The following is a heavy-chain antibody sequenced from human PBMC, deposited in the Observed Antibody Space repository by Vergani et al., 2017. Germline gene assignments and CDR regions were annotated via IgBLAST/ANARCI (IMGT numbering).Heavy chain of an antibody. CDR1: GFTFSNYA. D-gene: IGHD3-3*01. CDR2: ISWNSGSI. J-gene: IGHJ4*02. Sequence: EVQLLESGGGLVQPGGSLRLSCAASGFTFSNYAMSWVRQAPGKGLEWVSGISWNSGSIGYADSVKGRFTISRDNAKNSLYLQMNSLRAEDTALYYCAKDMRPFGVATNFDYWGQGTLVTVSS. CDR3: AKDMRPFGVATNFDY. V-gene: IGHV3-9*01.